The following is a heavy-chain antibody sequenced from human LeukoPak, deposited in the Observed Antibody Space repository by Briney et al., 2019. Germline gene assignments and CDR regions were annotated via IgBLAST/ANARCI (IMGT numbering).Heavy chain of an antibody. Sequence: SETLSLTCTVSGGSISSSSYYWGWIRQPPGKGLEWIGSIYYSGSTNYNPSLKSRVTISVDTSKNQFSLKLSSVTAADTAVYYCAGGGATGRAFGIWGQGTMVTVSS. CDR1: GGSISSSSYY. CDR2: IYYSGST. CDR3: AGGGATGRAFGI. D-gene: IGHD1-26*01. V-gene: IGHV4-39*01. J-gene: IGHJ3*02.